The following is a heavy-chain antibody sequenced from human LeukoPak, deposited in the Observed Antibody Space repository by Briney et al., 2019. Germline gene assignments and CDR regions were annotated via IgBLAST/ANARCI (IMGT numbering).Heavy chain of an antibody. CDR1: GFTFTTYE. J-gene: IGHJ4*02. Sequence: SGGSLRLSCAASGFTFTTYEMNWVRQAPGKGLEWISYISPGGGDTIYYADSVKGRFTISRDNAKNSVYLQMKSLRGEDTAVYYYARKTFGTVYFDYWGQGNLVTVSS. V-gene: IGHV3-48*03. CDR2: ISPGGGDTI. D-gene: IGHD1-1*01. CDR3: ARKTFGTVYFDY.